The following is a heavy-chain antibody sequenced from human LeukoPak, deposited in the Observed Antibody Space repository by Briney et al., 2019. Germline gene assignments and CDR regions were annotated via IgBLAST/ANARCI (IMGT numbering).Heavy chain of an antibody. D-gene: IGHD3-10*01. CDR2: INHSGST. J-gene: IGHJ4*02. CDR1: GGSFSGYY. CDR3: AKPVRGALSR. V-gene: IGHV4-34*01. Sequence: SETLSLTCAVYGGSFSGYYWSWIRQPPGKGLGWIGEINHSGSTNYNPSLKSRVTISVDTSKNQFSLKLSSVTAADTAVYYCAKPVRGALSRWGQGTLVTVSS.